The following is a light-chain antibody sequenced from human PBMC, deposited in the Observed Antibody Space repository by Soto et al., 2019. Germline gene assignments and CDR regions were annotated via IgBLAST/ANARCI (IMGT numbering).Light chain of an antibody. Sequence: EIALTQSPGTLSLSPRERATLSCRASQSVSSSYLAWYQQKPGQDPRLLIYGASSRATGIPDRFSGSGSGTDFTLTISRLEHEDVAVYYCQQYGSSLLFTFGPGTKVDIK. CDR1: QSVSSSY. V-gene: IGKV3-20*01. CDR2: GAS. J-gene: IGKJ3*01. CDR3: QQYGSSLLFT.